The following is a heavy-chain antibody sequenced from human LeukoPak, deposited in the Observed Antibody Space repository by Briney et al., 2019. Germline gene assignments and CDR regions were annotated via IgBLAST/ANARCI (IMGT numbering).Heavy chain of an antibody. D-gene: IGHD3-10*01. CDR3: AKDLGGSGSSIDY. J-gene: IGHJ4*02. Sequence: GRSLRLSCAASGFTFSNYGMHWVRQAPGKGLEWVAVIWYDGSNKYYADSVKGRFTISRDNSKNTLYLQMNSLRAEDTAVYYCAKDLGGSGSSIDYWGQGTLVTVSS. CDR1: GFTFSNYG. CDR2: IWYDGSNK. V-gene: IGHV3-33*06.